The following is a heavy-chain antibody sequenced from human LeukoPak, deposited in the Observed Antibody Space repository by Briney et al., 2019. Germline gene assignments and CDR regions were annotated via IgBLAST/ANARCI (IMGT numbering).Heavy chain of an antibody. CDR2: IKQDGSEK. D-gene: IGHD4-17*01. CDR3: ARDYGDYGIDY. V-gene: IGHV3-7*01. Sequence: GGSLRLSCAAYGFTFSSYCMSWVRQAPGKGLEWVANIKQDGSEKYYVDSVKGRFTISRDNAKNSLYLQMNSLRAEDTAVYYCARDYGDYGIDYWGQGTLVTVSS. J-gene: IGHJ4*02. CDR1: GFTFSSYC.